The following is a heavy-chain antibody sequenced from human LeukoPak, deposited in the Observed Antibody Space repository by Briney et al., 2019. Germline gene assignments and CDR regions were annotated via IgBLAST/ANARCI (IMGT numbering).Heavy chain of an antibody. Sequence: WMGWINPNSGGTNYAQKFQGRVTMTRDTSISTAYMELSRLRSDDTAVYYCARGVIGDSLDYWGQGTLVTVSS. V-gene: IGHV1-2*02. D-gene: IGHD4-17*01. J-gene: IGHJ4*02. CDR3: ARGVIGDSLDY. CDR2: INPNSGGT.